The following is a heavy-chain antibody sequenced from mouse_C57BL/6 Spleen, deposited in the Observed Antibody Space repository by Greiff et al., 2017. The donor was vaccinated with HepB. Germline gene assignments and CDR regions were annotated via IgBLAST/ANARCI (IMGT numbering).Heavy chain of an antibody. CDR1: GYAFSSSW. Sequence: QVQLQQSGPELVKPGASVKISCKASGYAFSSSWMNWVKQRPGKGLEWIGRSYPGDGDTNYNGKFKGKATLTADKSSSTAYMQLRSLTSEDSAVYFCASPTTTVDYWGQGTTLTVSS. J-gene: IGHJ2*01. D-gene: IGHD1-1*01. V-gene: IGHV1-82*01. CDR3: ASPTTTVDY. CDR2: SYPGDGDT.